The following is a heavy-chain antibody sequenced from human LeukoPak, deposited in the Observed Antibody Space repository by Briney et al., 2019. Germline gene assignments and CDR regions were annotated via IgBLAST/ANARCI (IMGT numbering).Heavy chain of an antibody. Sequence: ASVKVSCKASGYTFTSYAMNWVRQAPGQGLEWMGWINPNSGGTNYAQKFQGRVTMTRDTSISTAYMELSRLRSDDTAVYYCARVLEYSSNWYRGYYFDYWGQGTLVTVSS. CDR3: ARVLEYSSNWYRGYYFDY. D-gene: IGHD6-13*01. J-gene: IGHJ4*02. CDR1: GYTFTSYA. CDR2: INPNSGGT. V-gene: IGHV1-2*02.